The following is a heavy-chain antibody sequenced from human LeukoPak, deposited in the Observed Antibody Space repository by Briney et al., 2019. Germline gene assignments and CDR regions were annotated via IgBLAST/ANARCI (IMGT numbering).Heavy chain of an antibody. CDR3: ARDPDAGTTDY. CDR1: GFTLSRNW. Sequence: PGGSLRLSCAASGFTLSRNWMSWVRQAPGKGLEWVANINEDGNEKYYVDSVAGRFTISRDNAKNSLYLQMNSRRAEDTAVYYCARDPDAGTTDYWGQGTLVTVSS. J-gene: IGHJ4*02. CDR2: INEDGNEK. D-gene: IGHD1-7*01. V-gene: IGHV3-7*01.